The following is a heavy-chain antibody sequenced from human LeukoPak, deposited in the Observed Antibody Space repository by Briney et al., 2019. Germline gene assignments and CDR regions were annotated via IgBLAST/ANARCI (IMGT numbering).Heavy chain of an antibody. CDR1: GGSISSSY. D-gene: IGHD3-16*01. V-gene: IGHV4-59*01. Sequence: PSETLSLTCTVSGGSISSSYWSWIRQPPGKGLEWIGYIYYSGSTSYNPSLKSRVTISVDTSKNQFSLKLSSVTAEETAVYYCARVRRGEFDPWGQGTLVTVSS. CDR3: ARVRRGEFDP. CDR2: IYYSGST. J-gene: IGHJ5*02.